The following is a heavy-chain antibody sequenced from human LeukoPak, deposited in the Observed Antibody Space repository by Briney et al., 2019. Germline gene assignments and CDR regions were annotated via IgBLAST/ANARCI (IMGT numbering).Heavy chain of an antibody. V-gene: IGHV4-59*01. CDR3: ARVAGINWFDP. J-gene: IGHJ5*02. CDR1: GGSFSGYY. Sequence: SETLSLTCAVYGGSFSGYYWSWIRQPPGKGLEWIGYIYYSGSTNYNPSLKSRVTISVDTSKNQFSLKLSSVTAADTAVYYCARVAGINWFDPWGQGTLVTVSS. D-gene: IGHD3-10*01. CDR2: IYYSGST.